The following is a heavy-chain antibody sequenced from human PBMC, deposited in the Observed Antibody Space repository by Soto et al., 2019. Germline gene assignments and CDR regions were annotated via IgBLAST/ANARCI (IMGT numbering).Heavy chain of an antibody. J-gene: IGHJ4*02. Sequence: PGGSLRLSCAASGFTFSSYWMSWVRQAPGKGLEWVANIKQGGSEKYYVDSVKGRFTISRDNAKNSLYLQMNSLRAEDTAVYYCARDLSGWYYGYWGQGTLVTVSS. D-gene: IGHD6-19*01. CDR3: ARDLSGWYYGY. CDR2: IKQGGSEK. V-gene: IGHV3-7*05. CDR1: GFTFSSYW.